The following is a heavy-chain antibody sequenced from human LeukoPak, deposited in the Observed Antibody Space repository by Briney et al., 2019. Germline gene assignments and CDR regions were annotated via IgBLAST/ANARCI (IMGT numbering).Heavy chain of an antibody. J-gene: IGHJ4*02. CDR3: AKDIYESPDY. CDR1: GFTVSSNY. V-gene: IGHV3-53*05. CDR2: IYSGGST. D-gene: IGHD3-16*01. Sequence: GGFLRLSCAASGFTVSSNYMSWVRQAPGKGLEWVSVIYSGGSTYYADSVKGRFTISRDKSKNTLYLQMNSLRAEDTAVYYCAKDIYESPDYWGQGTLVTVSS.